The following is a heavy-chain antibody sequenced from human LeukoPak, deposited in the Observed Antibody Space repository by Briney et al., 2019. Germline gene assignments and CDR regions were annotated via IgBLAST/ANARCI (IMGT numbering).Heavy chain of an antibody. J-gene: IGHJ4*02. D-gene: IGHD3-10*01. CDR1: GGSISSSSYY. Sequence: SETLSLTCTVSGGSISSSSYYWGWIRQPPGKGLEWIGSIYYSGSTNYNPSLKSRVTISVDTSKNQFSLKLSSVTAADTAVYYCASTAYSVLLWFGELNYPFDYWGQGTLVTVSS. CDR2: IYYSGST. V-gene: IGHV4-39*07. CDR3: ASTAYSVLLWFGELNYPFDY.